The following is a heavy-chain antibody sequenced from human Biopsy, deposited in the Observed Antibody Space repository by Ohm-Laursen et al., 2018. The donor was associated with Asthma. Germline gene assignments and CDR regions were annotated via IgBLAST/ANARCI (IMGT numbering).Heavy chain of an antibody. V-gene: IGHV3-30*04. D-gene: IGHD1-20*01. Sequence: SLRLSCSASGFTFGNYAMHWVRQAPGKGLEWVAVISYDRSNEYYADSVKGRFTFSRDNSQNTLSLEMNSLRVEDTAVYYCARDLRSDNWNPWGMDVWGLGTTVTVAS. CDR3: ARDLRSDNWNPWGMDV. J-gene: IGHJ6*02. CDR1: GFTFGNYA. CDR2: ISYDRSNE.